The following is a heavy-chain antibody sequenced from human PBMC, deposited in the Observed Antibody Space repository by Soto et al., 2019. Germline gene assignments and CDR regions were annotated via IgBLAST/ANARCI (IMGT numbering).Heavy chain of an antibody. Sequence: GGSLRLSCAASGFTFSSYWMSWVRQAPGKGLEWVANIKQDGSEKYYVDSVKGRFTISRDNAKNSLYLQMNSLRAEDTAVYYCARDIRYFDWLVSYYFDYWGQGTLVTVSS. CDR3: ARDIRYFDWLVSYYFDY. CDR2: IKQDGSEK. V-gene: IGHV3-7*01. D-gene: IGHD3-9*01. J-gene: IGHJ4*02. CDR1: GFTFSSYW.